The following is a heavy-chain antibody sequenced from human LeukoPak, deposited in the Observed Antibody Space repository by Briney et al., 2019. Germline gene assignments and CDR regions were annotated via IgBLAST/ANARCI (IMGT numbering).Heavy chain of an antibody. CDR2: IYYSGST. CDR3: ARVLLWLGELYTHAFDI. V-gene: IGHV4-30-4*01. CDR1: GGSISSGDYY. D-gene: IGHD3-10*01. Sequence: PSQTLSLTCTVSGGSISSGDYYWSWIRQPPGKGLERSGYIYYSGSTYYNPSLKSRVTISVDTSKNQFSLKLSSVTAADTAVYYCARVLLWLGELYTHAFDIWGQGTMVTVSS. J-gene: IGHJ3*02.